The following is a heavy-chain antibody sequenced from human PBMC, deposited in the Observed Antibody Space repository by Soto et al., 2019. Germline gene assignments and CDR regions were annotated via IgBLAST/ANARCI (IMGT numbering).Heavy chain of an antibody. J-gene: IGHJ4*02. CDR2: IYTGGGT. Sequence: GSRSLCWTASGFRGVGRGMSWVRQAPGRGLLWVALIYTGGGTFLADSVKGRFSISRDKSTNTLYLQMSSLRAGDTAIYYCAREQNYFYDTTGYYMGLIDYWGQGTQVTVSS. CDR3: AREQNYFYDTTGYYMGLIDY. V-gene: IGHV3-53*01. D-gene: IGHD3-22*01. CDR1: GFRGVGRG.